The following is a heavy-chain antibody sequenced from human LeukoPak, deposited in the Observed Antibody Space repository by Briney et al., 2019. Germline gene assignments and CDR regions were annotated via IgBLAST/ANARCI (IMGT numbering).Heavy chain of an antibody. CDR3: ATWAFYHSLDV. CDR1: GFTFDAYA. Sequence: GGSLRVSCEASGFTFDAYAMHWVRQAPGKGLEWVSLINKDGSATYYADSVKGRFTISRDNSKNSLYLQMNSLRSEDTALYYCATWAFYHSLDVWGQGTTVTVSS. J-gene: IGHJ6*02. V-gene: IGHV3-43*02. CDR2: INKDGSAT. D-gene: IGHD1-26*01.